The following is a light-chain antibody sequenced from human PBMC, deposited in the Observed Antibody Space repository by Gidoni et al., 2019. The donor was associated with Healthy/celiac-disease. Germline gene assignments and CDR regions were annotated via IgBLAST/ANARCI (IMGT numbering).Light chain of an antibody. CDR3: QSYDSSLSVYVV. V-gene: IGLV1-40*01. Sequence: QSVLPQPPSVSGAPGQRVTIPCTGSSSNIGAGYDVHWYQQLPGTAPKLLIYGNSNRPSGVPDRFSGSKSGTSASLAITGLQAEDEADYYCQSYDSSLSVYVVFGGGTKLTVL. J-gene: IGLJ2*01. CDR2: GNS. CDR1: SSNIGAGYD.